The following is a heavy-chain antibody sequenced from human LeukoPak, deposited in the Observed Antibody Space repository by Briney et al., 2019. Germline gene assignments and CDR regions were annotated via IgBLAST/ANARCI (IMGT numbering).Heavy chain of an antibody. CDR1: GGTFSSYA. CDR3: ARGSSSSPGDYYYYMDV. D-gene: IGHD6-6*01. Sequence: SVKVSFKASGGTFSSYAISWVRQAPGQGLEWMGGIIPIFGTANYAQKFQGRVTITTDESTSTAYMELSSLRSEDTAVYYCARGSSSSPGDYYYYMDVWGKGTTVTVSS. V-gene: IGHV1-69*05. J-gene: IGHJ6*03. CDR2: IIPIFGTA.